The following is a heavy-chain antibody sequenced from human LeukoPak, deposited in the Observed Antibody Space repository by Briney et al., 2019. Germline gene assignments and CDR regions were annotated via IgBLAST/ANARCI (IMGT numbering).Heavy chain of an antibody. CDR1: GFTFGSYA. CDR3: AKDLLAQFPQYGMDV. Sequence: GGSLRLSCAASGFTFGSYAMSWVRQAPGKGLEWVSAISGSGGSTYYADSVKGRFTISRDNSKNTLYLQMNSLRAEDTAVYYCAKDLLAQFPQYGMDVWGQGTTVTVSS. V-gene: IGHV3-23*01. D-gene: IGHD6-19*01. J-gene: IGHJ6*02. CDR2: ISGSGGST.